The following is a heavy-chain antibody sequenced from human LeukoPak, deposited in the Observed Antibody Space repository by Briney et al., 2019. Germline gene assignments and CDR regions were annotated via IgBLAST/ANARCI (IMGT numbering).Heavy chain of an antibody. V-gene: IGHV4-4*07. Sequence: SETLSLTCTVSDGSISGYYWSWIRQPAGKGLEWIERVHTSGTTNYNPSLKSRVTMSVDTSKNQFSLKLSSVTAADTAVYYCARSMVRGVIPSYYFDYWGQGTLVTVSS. D-gene: IGHD3-10*01. CDR3: ARSMVRGVIPSYYFDY. J-gene: IGHJ4*02. CDR1: DGSISGYY. CDR2: VHTSGTT.